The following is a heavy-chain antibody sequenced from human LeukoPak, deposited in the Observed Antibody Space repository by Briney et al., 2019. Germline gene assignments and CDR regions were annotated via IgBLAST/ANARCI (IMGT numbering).Heavy chain of an antibody. V-gene: IGHV4-61*02. J-gene: IGHJ4*02. Sequence: SETLSLTCTVSGGSITSGRFYWSWIRQPAGKGLEWIGRFFSSGGTNYNPSLKSRVTISVDTSKNQFSLRLSSVTAADTAVYYCARGSGYGDYDFDYWGQGTLVTVSS. CDR1: GGSITSGRFY. CDR2: FFSSGGT. CDR3: ARGSGYGDYDFDY. D-gene: IGHD4-17*01.